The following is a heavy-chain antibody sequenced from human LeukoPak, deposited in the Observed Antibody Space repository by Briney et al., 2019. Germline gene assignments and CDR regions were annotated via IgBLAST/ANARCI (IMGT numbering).Heavy chain of an antibody. CDR2: ISGSGGST. CDR3: AKEPAAIPESNHFDY. D-gene: IGHD2-2*02. Sequence: GGSLRLSCAASGFTFSSYAMSWVRQAPGKGLEWVSAISGSGGSTYYADSVKGRFTTSRDNSKNTLYLQMNSLRAEDTAVYYCAKEPAAIPESNHFDYWGQGTLVTVSS. J-gene: IGHJ4*02. V-gene: IGHV3-23*01. CDR1: GFTFSSYA.